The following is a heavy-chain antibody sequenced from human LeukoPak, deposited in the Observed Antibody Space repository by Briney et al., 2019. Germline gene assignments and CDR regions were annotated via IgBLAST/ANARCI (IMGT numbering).Heavy chain of an antibody. CDR3: ARVGGDFWSGYSYYFDY. CDR2: INPNSGGT. V-gene: IGHV1-2*02. D-gene: IGHD3-3*01. J-gene: IGHJ4*02. Sequence: ASVKVSCKASGYTFTGYYMHWARQAPGQGLEWMGWINPNSGGTNYAQKFQGRVTMTRDTSISTAYMELSRLRSDDTAVYYCARVGGDFWSGYSYYFDYWGQGTLVTVSS. CDR1: GYTFTGYY.